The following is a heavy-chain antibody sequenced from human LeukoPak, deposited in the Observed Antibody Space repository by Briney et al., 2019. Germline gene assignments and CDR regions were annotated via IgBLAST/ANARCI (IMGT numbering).Heavy chain of an antibody. Sequence: GGSLRLSCAVSGITLSNYGMSWVRLAPGKGLEWVAGISDGGGSTKYADSVKGRFTIARDNRRNTLYLQMNSLRAEDTAVYFCAKRGVVIRVILVGFHKEAYYFESWGQGALVTVSS. J-gene: IGHJ4*02. CDR2: ISDGGGST. CDR3: AKRGVVIRVILVGFHKEAYYFES. D-gene: IGHD3/OR15-3a*01. V-gene: IGHV3-23*01. CDR1: GITLSNYG.